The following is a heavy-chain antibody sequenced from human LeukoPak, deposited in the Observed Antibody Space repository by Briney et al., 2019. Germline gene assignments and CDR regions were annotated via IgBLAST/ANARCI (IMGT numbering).Heavy chain of an antibody. J-gene: IGHJ4*02. V-gene: IGHV3-53*01. Sequence: GGSLRLSCTVSGFTVSSNSMSWVRQAPGKGLEWVSFIYSDNTHYSDSVKGRVTISIDNANNTQYLQINSTRHEDTAVYVFSRRVGAYSHPYDYSGEGTLVTVSS. CDR2: IYSDNT. CDR1: GFTVSSNS. D-gene: IGHD4/OR15-4a*01. CDR3: SRRVGAYSHPYDY.